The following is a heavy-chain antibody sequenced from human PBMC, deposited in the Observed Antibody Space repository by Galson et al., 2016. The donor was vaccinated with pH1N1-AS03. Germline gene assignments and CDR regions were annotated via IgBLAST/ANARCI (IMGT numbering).Heavy chain of an antibody. CDR3: ARLEVAGTWGDY. CDR1: GFTLGNYW. V-gene: IGHV3-74*01. CDR2: INTDETKT. Sequence: SLRLSCAASGFTLGNYWMHWVRQAPGGGLVWVSRINTDETKTYYADSVEGRFAISRDIAKNTVYLQMNSLGPEDTAVYYCARLEVAGTWGDYWGQGTLVTVSS. D-gene: IGHD6-19*01. J-gene: IGHJ4*02.